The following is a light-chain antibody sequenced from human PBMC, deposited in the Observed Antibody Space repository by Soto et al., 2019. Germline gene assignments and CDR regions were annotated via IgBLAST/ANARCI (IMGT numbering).Light chain of an antibody. J-gene: IGKJ5*01. CDR3: QQRSNWV. CDR1: QDVSSY. Sequence: EIVLTQSPATLSLSPGERATLSCRASQDVSSYLAWYQQRPGQAPTLIIYDASNRAPGIPARFSGSGSGTDFTLTINTLEPVDFAVYYCQQRSNWVFGQGTPLEIK. CDR2: DAS. V-gene: IGKV3-11*01.